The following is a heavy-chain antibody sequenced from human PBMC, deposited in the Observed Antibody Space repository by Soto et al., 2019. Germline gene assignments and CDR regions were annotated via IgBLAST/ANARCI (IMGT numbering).Heavy chain of an antibody. CDR3: ATGRGNWGRFAY. CDR1: GFSFSIYA. D-gene: IGHD7-27*01. Sequence: EVQLLESGGGLVQPGGSLRLSCAASGFSFSIYAMSWVRQAPGKGLEWVSGISGSGDRTYYADSVKGRFTISRDNSKNTLYLQMNSLRAEDTGVYYCATGRGNWGRFAYGGQGTLVTVSS. CDR2: ISGSGDRT. V-gene: IGHV3-23*01. J-gene: IGHJ4*02.